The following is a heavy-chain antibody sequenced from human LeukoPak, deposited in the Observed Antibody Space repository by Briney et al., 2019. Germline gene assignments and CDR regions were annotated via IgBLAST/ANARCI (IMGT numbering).Heavy chain of an antibody. D-gene: IGHD6-13*01. CDR3: AKRIAAAGTNSFFDL. V-gene: IGHV3-23*01. J-gene: IGHJ2*01. CDR1: GFTFSSYS. CDR2: INAGGGTT. Sequence: PGGSLRLSCAASGFTFSSYSMSWVRQAPGKGLEWVSAINAGGGTTYYTDSVKGRFTISRDNSKNTLYLQMNSLRAEDTAVYYCAKRIAAAGTNSFFDLWGRGTLVTVPS.